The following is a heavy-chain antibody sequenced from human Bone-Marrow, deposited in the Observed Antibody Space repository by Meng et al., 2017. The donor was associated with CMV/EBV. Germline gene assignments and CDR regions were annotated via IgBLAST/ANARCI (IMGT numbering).Heavy chain of an antibody. CDR3: ARDLLTGGLRHFDD. Sequence: VSGGSISTTNWWSWGRQTPGKGLEWIGEIYHSGSTNYNTSLKSRITMSVDKSKNQFSLKLTSVTAADTAIYFCARDLLTGGLRHFDDWGQGILVTVSS. CDR2: IYHSGST. V-gene: IGHV4-4*01. J-gene: IGHJ4*02. D-gene: IGHD3-10*01. CDR1: GGSISTTNW.